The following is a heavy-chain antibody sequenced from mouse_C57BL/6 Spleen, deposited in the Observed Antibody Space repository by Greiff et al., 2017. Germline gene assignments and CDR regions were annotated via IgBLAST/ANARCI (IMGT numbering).Heavy chain of an antibody. V-gene: IGHV5-17*01. CDR2: ISSGSSTI. D-gene: IGHD1-1*01. CDR1: GFTFSDYG. CDR3: AKTTVHWYFDV. Sequence: EVQLVESGGGLVKPGGSLKLSCAASGFTFSDYGMHWVRQAPEKGLEWVAYISSGSSTIYYADTVKGRFTISRDNAKNTLFLQMTSLRSEDTAMYYCAKTTVHWYFDVWGTGTTVTVSS. J-gene: IGHJ1*03.